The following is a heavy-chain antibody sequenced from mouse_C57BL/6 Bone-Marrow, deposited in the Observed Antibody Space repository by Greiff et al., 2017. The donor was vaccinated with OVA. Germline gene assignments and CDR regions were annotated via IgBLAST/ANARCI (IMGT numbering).Heavy chain of an antibody. CDR2: INPYNGGT. CDR3: ASGDYYGSPFAY. CDR1: GYTFTDYY. Sequence: VQLQQSGPVLVKPGASVKMSCKASGYTFTDYYMNWVKQSHGKSLEWIGVINPYNGGTSYNQKLKGKATLTVDKSSSTAYMELNSLTSEDSAVYYCASGDYYGSPFAYWGQGTLVTVSA. J-gene: IGHJ3*01. V-gene: IGHV1-19*01. D-gene: IGHD1-1*01.